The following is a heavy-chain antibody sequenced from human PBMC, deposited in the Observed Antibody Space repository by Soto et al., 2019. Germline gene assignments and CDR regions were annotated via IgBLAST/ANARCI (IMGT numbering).Heavy chain of an antibody. V-gene: IGHV4-61*01. CDR2: IYYSGST. J-gene: IGHJ6*02. D-gene: IGHD3-3*01. CDR1: GGSVSSGSYY. CDR3: ARARASRRFFERPFKNYGMDV. Sequence: SETLSLTCTVSGGSVSSGSYYWSWIRQPPGKGLEWIGYIYYSGSTNYSPSLKSRVTISVDTSKNQFSLKLSSVTAADTAVYYCARARASRRFFERPFKNYGMDVWGQGTTVTVSS.